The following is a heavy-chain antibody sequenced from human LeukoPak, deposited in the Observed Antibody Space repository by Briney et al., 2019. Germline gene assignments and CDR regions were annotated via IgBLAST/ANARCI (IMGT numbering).Heavy chain of an antibody. J-gene: IGHJ5*02. CDR2: IYYSGST. CDR1: GGSISSSSYY. Sequence: PSETLSLTCTVSGGSISSSSYYWGWIRQPPGKGLEWIGSIYYSGSTYYNPSLKSRVTISVDTSKNQFSLKLSSVTAADTAVYYCARSLHSGSYFGWFDPWGQGTLVTVSS. V-gene: IGHV4-39*07. CDR3: ARSLHSGSYFGWFDP. D-gene: IGHD1-26*01.